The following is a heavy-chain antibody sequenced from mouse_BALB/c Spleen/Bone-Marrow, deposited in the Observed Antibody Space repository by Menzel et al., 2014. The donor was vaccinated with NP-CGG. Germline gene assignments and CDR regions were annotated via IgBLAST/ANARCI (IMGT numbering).Heavy chain of an antibody. CDR3: ASPYGNYDAMDL. D-gene: IGHD2-1*01. Sequence: QAQLQQSGAELARPGASVKLSCKASGYTFTSYWMQWVKQRPGQGLQWIGAIYPGDGDTRYTQKFRGKATLTADKSSNTAYMQLSILTSEDSAVYCRASPYGNYDAMDLWGQGTSVTVSS. CDR1: GYTFTSYW. CDR2: IYPGDGDT. V-gene: IGHV1-87*01. J-gene: IGHJ4*01.